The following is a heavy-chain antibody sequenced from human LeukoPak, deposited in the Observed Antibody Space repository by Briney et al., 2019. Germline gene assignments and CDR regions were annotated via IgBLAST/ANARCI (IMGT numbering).Heavy chain of an antibody. V-gene: IGHV3-30*18. CDR1: GFTFSSYG. D-gene: IGHD5-18*01. CDR3: AKSTASPPYYYYGMDV. Sequence: GGSLRPSCAASGFTFSSYGMHWVRQAPGKGLEWVAVISYDGSNKYYADSVKGRFTISRDSSKNTLYLQMNSLRADDTAVYYCAKSTASPPYYYYGMDVWGQGTTVTVSS. J-gene: IGHJ6*02. CDR2: ISYDGSNK.